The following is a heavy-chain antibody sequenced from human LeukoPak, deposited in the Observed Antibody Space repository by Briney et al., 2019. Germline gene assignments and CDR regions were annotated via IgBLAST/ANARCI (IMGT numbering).Heavy chain of an antibody. CDR1: GGSISSGDYY. Sequence: PSQTLSLTCTVSGGSISSGDYYWSWIRQPPGKGLEWLGYIYYSGSTNYNPSLKSRVTISVDTSKNQFSLKLSSVTAADTAVYYCARVGVSSHYYYYMDVWGKGTTVTVSS. V-gene: IGHV4-61*08. D-gene: IGHD3-16*02. CDR2: IYYSGST. J-gene: IGHJ6*03. CDR3: ARVGVSSHYYYYMDV.